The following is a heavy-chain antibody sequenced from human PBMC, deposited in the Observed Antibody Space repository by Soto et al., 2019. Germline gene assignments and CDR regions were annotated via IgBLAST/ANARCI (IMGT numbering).Heavy chain of an antibody. CDR3: AREGVRGSQGGWFDP. CDR1: GFTFSSYA. D-gene: IGHD3-16*01. Sequence: PGGSLRISCAASGFTFSSYAMHWVRQAPGKGLEWVAVISYDGSNKYYADSVKGRFTISRDNSKNTLYLQMNSLRAEDTAVYYCAREGVRGSQGGWFDPWGQGTLVTVSS. CDR2: ISYDGSNK. J-gene: IGHJ5*02. V-gene: IGHV3-30-3*01.